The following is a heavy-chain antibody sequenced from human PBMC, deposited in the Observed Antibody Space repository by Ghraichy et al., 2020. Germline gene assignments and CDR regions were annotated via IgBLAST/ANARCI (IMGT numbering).Heavy chain of an antibody. CDR2: IIPIFGTA. V-gene: IGHV1-69*13. D-gene: IGHD4-11*01. Sequence: SVKVSCKASGGNFSSYAISWVRQGPGQGLEWMGGIIPIFGTANYAQKFQGRVTITADESTSTAYMELSSLRSEDTAVYYCARWGDYSNYDWGQGTLVTVSS. J-gene: IGHJ4*02. CDR3: ARWGDYSNYD. CDR1: GGNFSSYA.